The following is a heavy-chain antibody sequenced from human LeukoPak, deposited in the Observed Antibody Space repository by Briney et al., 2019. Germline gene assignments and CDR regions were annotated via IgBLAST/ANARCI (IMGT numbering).Heavy chain of an antibody. V-gene: IGHV4-4*02. D-gene: IGHD6-13*01. CDR2: IFHSGST. CDR1: SDSIFTSNW. J-gene: IGHJ4*02. Sequence: SETLSLTCTVSSDSIFTSNWWSWVRQPPGKGLEWIGQIFHSGSTSYSPSLKSRVTISMDKSKNQISLRLTSVTAADTAVYYCARGSSSWNNTRVYYFDYWGQGTLVTVSS. CDR3: ARGSSSWNNTRVYYFDY.